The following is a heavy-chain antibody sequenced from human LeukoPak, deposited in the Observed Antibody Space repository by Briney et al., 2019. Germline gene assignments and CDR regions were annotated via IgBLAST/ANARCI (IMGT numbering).Heavy chain of an antibody. D-gene: IGHD2-15*01. Sequence: GGSLRLSCAASGFTFSSYAMSWVRQAPGKGLEWVSAISGSGGSTYYADSVKGRFTISRDNSKNTLYLQMNSLRAEDTAVYYCARDCSGGSCRDYWGQGTLVTVSS. CDR2: ISGSGGST. CDR3: ARDCSGGSCRDY. J-gene: IGHJ4*02. CDR1: GFTFSSYA. V-gene: IGHV3-23*01.